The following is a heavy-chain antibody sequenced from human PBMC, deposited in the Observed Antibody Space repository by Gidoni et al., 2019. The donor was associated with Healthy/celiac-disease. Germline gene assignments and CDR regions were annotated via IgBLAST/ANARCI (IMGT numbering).Heavy chain of an antibody. J-gene: IGHJ5*02. D-gene: IGHD2-15*01. CDR3: ARPPLGYCSGGSCHSGWFDP. CDR1: GGSFSGYY. V-gene: IGHV4-34*01. CDR2: INHSGST. Sequence: QVQLQQWGAGLLKPSETLSLTCAVYGGSFSGYYWSWIRQPPGKGLEWIGEINHSGSTNYNPSLKSRVTISVDTSKNQFSLKLSSVTAADTAVYYCARPPLGYCSGGSCHSGWFDPWGQGTLVTVSS.